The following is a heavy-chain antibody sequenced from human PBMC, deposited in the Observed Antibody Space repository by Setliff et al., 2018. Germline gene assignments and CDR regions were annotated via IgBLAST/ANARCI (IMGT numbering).Heavy chain of an antibody. Sequence: PGGSLRLSCAASGFTFSSLWMAWVRQAPGRGLEWVANINQDGSAQYYVDSVKGRFTISRDNAKNSLFLQMNSLRAEDTALYYCAKFVGYTYGYDYWGRGTLVTVSS. D-gene: IGHD5-18*01. CDR2: INQDGSAQ. CDR3: AKFVGYTYGYDY. J-gene: IGHJ4*02. CDR1: GFTFSSLW. V-gene: IGHV3-7*01.